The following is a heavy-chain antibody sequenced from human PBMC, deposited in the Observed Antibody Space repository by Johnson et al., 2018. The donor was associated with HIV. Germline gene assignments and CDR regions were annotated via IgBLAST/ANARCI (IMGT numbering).Heavy chain of an antibody. D-gene: IGHD6-13*01. J-gene: IGHJ3*02. CDR1: GFTVSSNY. Sequence: EVQLVESGGGLIQPGGSLRLSCAASGFTVSSNYMSWVRQAPGKGLAWVSVIYSGGRTYYADSVKGRFTISRDNSKNTLYLQMNSLRAEDTAVYYCATGASSTWSLGALDIWGQGTMVTVSS. V-gene: IGHV3-53*01. CDR3: ATGASSTWSLGALDI. CDR2: IYSGGRT.